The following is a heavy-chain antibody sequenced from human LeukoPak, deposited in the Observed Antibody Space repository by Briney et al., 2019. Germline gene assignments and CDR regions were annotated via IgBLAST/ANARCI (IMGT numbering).Heavy chain of an antibody. Sequence: PSETLSLTCTVSGGSISSGDYYWSWIRQPPGKGLEWIGYIYYRGSTNYNPSLKSRVTISVDTSKNQFSLKLSSVTAADTAVYYCARGRDGYNDWGQGTLVTVSS. J-gene: IGHJ4*02. V-gene: IGHV4-61*08. D-gene: IGHD5-24*01. CDR2: IYYRGST. CDR1: GGSISSGDYY. CDR3: ARGRDGYND.